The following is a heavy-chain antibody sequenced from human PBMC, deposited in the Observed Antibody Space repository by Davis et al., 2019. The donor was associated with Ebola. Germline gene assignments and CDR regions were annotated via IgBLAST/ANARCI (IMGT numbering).Heavy chain of an antibody. CDR3: AKDGRGFSNQYVDTAMAGTLYFDY. CDR1: GFTFSSYA. Sequence: GGSLRLSCAASGFTFSSYAMSWVRQAPGKGLEWVSAISGSGGSTYYADSVKGQFTISRDNSKNTLYLQMNSLRAEDTAVYYCAKDGRGFSNQYVDTAMAGTLYFDYWGQGTLVTVSS. V-gene: IGHV3-23*01. J-gene: IGHJ4*02. D-gene: IGHD5-18*01. CDR2: ISGSGGST.